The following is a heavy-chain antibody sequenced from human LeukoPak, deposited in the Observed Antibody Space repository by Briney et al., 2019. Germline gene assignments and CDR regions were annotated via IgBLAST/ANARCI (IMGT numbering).Heavy chain of an antibody. D-gene: IGHD6-19*01. V-gene: IGHV1-3*03. J-gene: IGHJ4*02. Sequence: ASVKVSCKASGYTFTDYALHWVRQAPGQSLEWMGWITTGRGETRYSQDFQRRIALTRDKSANTVYMDLSDLTSEDTAVYYCARGGQQWRGGNYFDSWGQGTLVAVSS. CDR2: ITTGRGET. CDR1: GYTFTDYA. CDR3: ARGGQQWRGGNYFDS.